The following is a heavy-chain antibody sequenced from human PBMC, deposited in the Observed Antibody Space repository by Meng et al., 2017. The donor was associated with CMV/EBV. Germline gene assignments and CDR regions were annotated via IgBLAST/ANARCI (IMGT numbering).Heavy chain of an antibody. CDR2: IYSGGST. D-gene: IGHD3-10*01. Sequence: GGSLRLSCAASGFTVSSNYMSWVRQAPGKGLEWVSVIYSGGSTYYADSVKGRFTISRDNSKNTLNLQMNSLRAEDTAVYYCATTYYYGSGSYYTLDYWGQGTLVTVSS. CDR1: GFTVSSNY. J-gene: IGHJ4*02. V-gene: IGHV3-53*01. CDR3: ATTYYYGSGSYYTLDY.